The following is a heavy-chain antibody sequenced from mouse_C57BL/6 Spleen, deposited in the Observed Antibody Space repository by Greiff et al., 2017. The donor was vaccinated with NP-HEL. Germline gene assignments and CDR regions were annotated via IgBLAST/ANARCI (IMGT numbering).Heavy chain of an antibody. D-gene: IGHD1-1*01. CDR1: GYTFTDYE. CDR2: IDPETGGT. Sequence: QVQLQQSGAELVRPGASVTLSCKASGYTFTDYEMHWVKQTPVHGLEWIGAIDPETGGTAYNQKFKGKAILTADKSSSTAYMELRSLTSEDSAVYYCTRELLLRLDYWGQGTTLTVSS. CDR3: TRELLLRLDY. J-gene: IGHJ2*01. V-gene: IGHV1-15*01.